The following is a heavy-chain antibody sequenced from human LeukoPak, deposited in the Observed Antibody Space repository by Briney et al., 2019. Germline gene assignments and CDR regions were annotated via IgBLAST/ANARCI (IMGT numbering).Heavy chain of an antibody. CDR3: ARGVLGYSSGWYGGSTFFDY. CDR2: ISAYNGNT. D-gene: IGHD6-19*01. V-gene: IGHV1-18*04. Sequence: ASVKVSCKTSEYTFTNYYMHWVRQAPGQGLEWMGWISAYNGNTNYAQKLQGRVTMTTDTSTSTAYMELRSLRSDDTAVYYCARGVLGYSSGWYGGSTFFDYWGQGTLVTVSS. J-gene: IGHJ4*02. CDR1: EYTFTNYY.